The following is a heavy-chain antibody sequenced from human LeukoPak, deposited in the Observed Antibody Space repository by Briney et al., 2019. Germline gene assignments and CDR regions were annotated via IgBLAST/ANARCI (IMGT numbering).Heavy chain of an antibody. CDR1: GGSISSGDYY. J-gene: IGHJ4*02. CDR2: IYYSGST. V-gene: IGHV4-30-4*01. D-gene: IGHD6-6*01. Sequence: SETLSLTCTVSGGSISSGDYYWTWIRQPPGKGLEWLGYIYYSGSTSYNPSLKSQVTISVDMSKNQFSLKLSSVTAADTAVYYCARGTWSSSIDYWGQGTLVTVSS. CDR3: ARGTWSSSIDY.